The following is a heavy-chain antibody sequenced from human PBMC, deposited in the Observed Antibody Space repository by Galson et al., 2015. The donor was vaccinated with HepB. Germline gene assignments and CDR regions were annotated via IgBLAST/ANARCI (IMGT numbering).Heavy chain of an antibody. CDR1: GYTFTSYY. J-gene: IGHJ4*02. Sequence: SVKVSCKASGYTFTSYYMHWVRQAPGQGLEWLGIVNPAGGSTTYAQKFQGRVTMTRDTSTRTVYMEPSSLTSEDTALYYCARGTYTSGWYAADYWGQGTLVTVSS. CDR2: VNPAGGST. D-gene: IGHD6-19*01. CDR3: ARGTYTSGWYAADY. V-gene: IGHV1-46*01.